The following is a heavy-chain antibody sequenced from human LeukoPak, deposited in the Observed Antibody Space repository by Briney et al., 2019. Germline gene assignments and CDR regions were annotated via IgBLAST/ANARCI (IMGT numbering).Heavy chain of an antibody. CDR2: ISRSSSFI. J-gene: IGHJ3*02. D-gene: IGHD1-1*01. V-gene: IGHV3-21*01. CDR1: GFTLSSYS. CDR3: ARATGPDAFDI. Sequence: KTGGSLRLSCAASGFTLSSYSMNWVRQAPGKGLEWVSSISRSSSFIYYADSVKGRFTISRDNSKNTLYLQIGSLRAEDMAVYYCARATGPDAFDIWGQGTMVTVSS.